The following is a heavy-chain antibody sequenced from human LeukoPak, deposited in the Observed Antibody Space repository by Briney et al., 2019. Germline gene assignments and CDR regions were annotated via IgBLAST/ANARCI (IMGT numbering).Heavy chain of an antibody. CDR2: ISYDGSNK. V-gene: IGHV3-30-3*01. Sequence: HPGGSLRLSCAASGFTFSSYAMHWVRQAPGKGLEWVAVISYDGSNKYYADSVKGRFTISRDNSKNTLYLQMNSLRAEDTAVYYCARGIKPLSGYSYGLDYWGQGTLVTVSS. D-gene: IGHD5-18*01. J-gene: IGHJ4*02. CDR1: GFTFSSYA. CDR3: ARGIKPLSGYSYGLDY.